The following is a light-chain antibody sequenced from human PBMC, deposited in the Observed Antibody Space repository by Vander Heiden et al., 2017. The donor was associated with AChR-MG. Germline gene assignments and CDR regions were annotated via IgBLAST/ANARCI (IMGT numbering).Light chain of an antibody. J-gene: IGLJ2*01. CDR2: DVS. Sequence: QSALTQPASVSGSPGQSITISRAGTSSGVGGYNYACWYQQHQGKAPKLMIYDVSNRPSGVSNRFSGSKSGNTASLTISGLQAEDEADYYCSSYTSTSTLLVVFGGGTKLTVL. CDR3: SSYTSTSTLLVV. CDR1: SSGVGGYNY. V-gene: IGLV2-14*03.